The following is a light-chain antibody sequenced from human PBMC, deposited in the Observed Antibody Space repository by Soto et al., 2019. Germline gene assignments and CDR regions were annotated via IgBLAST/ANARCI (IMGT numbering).Light chain of an antibody. CDR2: AAS. CDR3: QQSYSTPWT. CDR1: QSISSY. J-gene: IGKJ1*01. V-gene: IGKV1-39*01. Sequence: DIQMTQSPSCLPASVGDRVTMTCRASQSISSYLNWYQQKPGKAPKLLIYAASSLQSGVPSRFSGSGSGTDFTLTISSLQPEDFATYYCQQSYSTPWTFGQGTKVDIK.